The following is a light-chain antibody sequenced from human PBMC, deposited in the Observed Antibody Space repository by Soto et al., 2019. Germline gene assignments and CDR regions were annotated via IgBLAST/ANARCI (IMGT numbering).Light chain of an antibody. V-gene: IGLV2-11*01. J-gene: IGLJ1*01. Sequence: QSALTQPRSVSGSPGQSVTTSCTGTSSDVGGYNYVSWYQQHPGKAPKLMIYDVSKRPSGVPDRFSGSKSGNTASLTISGLQAEDEADYYCCSYAGSYTFFYVFGTGTKLTVL. CDR1: SSDVGGYNY. CDR2: DVS. CDR3: CSYAGSYTFFYV.